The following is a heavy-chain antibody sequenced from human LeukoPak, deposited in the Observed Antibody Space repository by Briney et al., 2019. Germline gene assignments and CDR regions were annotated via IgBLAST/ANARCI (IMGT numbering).Heavy chain of an antibody. V-gene: IGHV3-43*02. CDR2: ISGDGNT. Sequence: GGSLRLSCAASGFTFDDYAMHWVRQAPGKGLEWVSLISGDGNTYYADSVKGRFTISRDNSKNSLYLQMNSLRTEDTALYYCAKSPGYHYSYYIDVWGEGTTVTVSS. J-gene: IGHJ6*03. CDR1: GFTFDDYA. CDR3: AKSPGYHYSYYIDV.